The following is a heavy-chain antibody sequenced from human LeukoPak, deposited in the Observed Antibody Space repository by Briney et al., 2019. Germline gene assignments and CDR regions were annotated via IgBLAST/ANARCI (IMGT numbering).Heavy chain of an antibody. V-gene: IGHV3-11*01. Sequence: GGSLRLSCAASGFTFSDYYMSWIRQAPGKGLEWVSYIISSGSTIYYADSVKGRFTISRDNAKNSLYLQMNSLRAEDTAVYYCVRGDYYDILTGYYSHFDYWGQGTLVTVSS. J-gene: IGHJ4*02. CDR2: IISSGSTI. CDR1: GFTFSDYY. D-gene: IGHD3-9*01. CDR3: VRGDYYDILTGYYSHFDY.